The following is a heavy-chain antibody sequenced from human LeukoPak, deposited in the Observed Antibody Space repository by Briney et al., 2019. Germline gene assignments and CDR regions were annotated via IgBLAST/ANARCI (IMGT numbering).Heavy chain of an antibody. V-gene: IGHV4-59*12. CDR1: GGSISTYY. Sequence: PSETLSLTCTVAGGSISTYYWSWIRQPPGKGLEWIGYIYHSGSTNYNPSLKSRVTISVDTSKNQFSLKLSSVTAADTAVYYCAVGVSGSGYDYDDAFDIWGQGTMVTVSS. J-gene: IGHJ3*02. CDR2: IYHSGST. D-gene: IGHD5-12*01. CDR3: AVGVSGSGYDYDDAFDI.